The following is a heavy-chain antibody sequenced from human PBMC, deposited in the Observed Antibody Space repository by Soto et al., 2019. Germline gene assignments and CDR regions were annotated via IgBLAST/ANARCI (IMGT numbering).Heavy chain of an antibody. CDR1: GGSFSGYY. J-gene: IGHJ6*02. V-gene: IGHV4-34*01. Sequence: SETLSLTCAVYGGSFSGYYWSWIRQPPGKGLEWIGGINHSGSTNYNPSLKSRVTISVDTSKNQFSLKLSSVTAADTAVYYCARAIAARPGGLYYYYYGMDVWGQGTTVTVSS. D-gene: IGHD6-6*01. CDR2: INHSGST. CDR3: ARAIAARPGGLYYYYYGMDV.